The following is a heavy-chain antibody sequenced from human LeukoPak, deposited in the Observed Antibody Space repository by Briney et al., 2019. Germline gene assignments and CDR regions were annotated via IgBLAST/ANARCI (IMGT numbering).Heavy chain of an antibody. V-gene: IGHV4-39*01. CDR1: GGSISSGDYY. D-gene: IGHD3-10*01. Sequence: SETLSLTCTVSGGSISSGDYYWGWIRQPPGKGLEWIGSIYYSGSTYYNPSLKSRVTISVDTSKNQFSLKLSSVTAADTAVYYCARQGSGQTYYFDYWGQGTLVTVSS. CDR2: IYYSGST. CDR3: ARQGSGQTYYFDY. J-gene: IGHJ4*02.